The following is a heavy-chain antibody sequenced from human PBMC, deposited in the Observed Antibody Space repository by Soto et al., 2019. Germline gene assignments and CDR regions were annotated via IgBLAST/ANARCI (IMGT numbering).Heavy chain of an antibody. J-gene: IGHJ3*02. CDR2: ISSSSSYT. CDR1: GFTFSSYS. V-gene: IGHV3-11*05. Sequence: GGSLRLSCAASGFTFSSYSMSWIRQAPGKGLEWVSYISSSSSYTNYADSVKGRFTISRDNAKNSLYLQMNSLRAEDTAVYYCARVNIGAISNPEAFDIWGQGTMVTVSS. CDR3: ARVNIGAISNPEAFDI. D-gene: IGHD3-9*01.